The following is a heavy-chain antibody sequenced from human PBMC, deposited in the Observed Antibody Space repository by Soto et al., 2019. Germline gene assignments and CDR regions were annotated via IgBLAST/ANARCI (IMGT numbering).Heavy chain of an antibody. CDR1: GGTFSSYA. CDR2: IIPIFGTA. D-gene: IGHD4-17*01. Sequence: QVQLVQSGAEVKKPGSSVKVSCKASGGTFSSYAISWVRQAPGQGLEWMGGIIPIFGTANYAQKFQGRVTITADESTSTAYMELSSLRSEDTAVYYCASEERDYGDYAQMLNWFDPWGQGTLVTVSS. J-gene: IGHJ5*02. CDR3: ASEERDYGDYAQMLNWFDP. V-gene: IGHV1-69*01.